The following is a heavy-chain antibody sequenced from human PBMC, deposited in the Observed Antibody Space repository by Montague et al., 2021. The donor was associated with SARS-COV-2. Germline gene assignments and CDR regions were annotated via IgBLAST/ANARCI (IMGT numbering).Heavy chain of an antibody. V-gene: IGHV4-31*03. CDR2: TYYSGST. J-gene: IGHJ3*02. CDR3: ARVRITMIVVVDAFDI. D-gene: IGHD3-22*01. Sequence: TLSLTCTVSGGSISSGGYYWSWIRQHPGKGLEWIGYTYYSGSTYYNPSLKSRVTISVDTSKNQFSLKLSSVTAADTAVYYCARVRITMIVVVDAFDIWGQGKMVTGSS. CDR1: GGSISSGGYY.